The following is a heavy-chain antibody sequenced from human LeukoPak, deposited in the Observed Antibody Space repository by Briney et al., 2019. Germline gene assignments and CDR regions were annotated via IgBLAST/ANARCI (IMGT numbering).Heavy chain of an antibody. Sequence: GESLKISCKGSGYNFASYWIGWVRQLPGKGLEWMGIIYPGDSNTRYSPSFQGQVTISADKSISTAYLQWSSLKASDTAMYYCARSGRDASGWFDPWGQGTLVTVSS. CDR3: ARSGRDASGWFDP. V-gene: IGHV5-51*01. CDR2: IYPGDSNT. J-gene: IGHJ5*02. CDR1: GYNFASYW. D-gene: IGHD5-24*01.